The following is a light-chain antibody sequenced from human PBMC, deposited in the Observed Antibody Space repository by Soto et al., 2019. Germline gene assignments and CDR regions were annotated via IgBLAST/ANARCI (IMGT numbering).Light chain of an antibody. Sequence: QSVLTQPAFVSGSPGQSITISCTGTSSDVGAYNYVSWYQHHPGKAPRLMIFEVSNRPSGVSDRFSGSKSGNTASLTISGLLAEDEADYYCSSYTSISTYVFGTGTKLTVL. CDR2: EVS. J-gene: IGLJ1*01. V-gene: IGLV2-14*01. CDR1: SSDVGAYNY. CDR3: SSYTSISTYV.